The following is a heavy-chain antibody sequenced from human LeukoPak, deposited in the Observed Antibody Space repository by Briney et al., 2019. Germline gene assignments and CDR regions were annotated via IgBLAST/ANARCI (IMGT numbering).Heavy chain of an antibody. CDR2: ISGYGGNT. V-gene: IGHV3-64D*06. CDR3: VKDTASSSNWVSADF. J-gene: IGHJ4*03. Sequence: GGSLRLSCSASGFTFSSYAMHWVRQAPGKGLQHVSTISGYGGNTYYADSVKGRFTVSRDNSKNTLFLQMSSLRAEDTAVYYCVKDTASSSNWVSADFWGLGTRVPVSS. CDR1: GFTFSSYA. D-gene: IGHD6-13*01.